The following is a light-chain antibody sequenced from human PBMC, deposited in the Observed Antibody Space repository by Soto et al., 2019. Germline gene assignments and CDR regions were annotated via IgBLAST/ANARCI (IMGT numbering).Light chain of an antibody. Sequence: QSALTQPRSVSASPGQSVTISCTGTSNDVGSYKSVSWYQQYPGKAPKLMIYDVNKRPSGVHDRFSGSKSGNTASLTISGLQAEDESDYYCCSYAGSYSWVFGGGTKLTVL. V-gene: IGLV2-11*01. CDR3: CSYAGSYSWV. CDR2: DVN. CDR1: SNDVGSYKS. J-gene: IGLJ3*02.